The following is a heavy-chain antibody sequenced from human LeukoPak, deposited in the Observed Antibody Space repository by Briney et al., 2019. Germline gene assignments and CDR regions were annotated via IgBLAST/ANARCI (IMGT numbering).Heavy chain of an antibody. J-gene: IGHJ6*03. CDR1: GGSISSYY. V-gene: IGHV4-4*07. CDR3: ARGGYSTSSNYSYYYMDV. CDR2: IHTSGTT. D-gene: IGHD6-6*01. Sequence: SETLSLTCTVSGGSISSYYWTWIRQPAGKGLEWIGRIHTSGTTNHNPSLKTRVTMSVDTSNNHFSLKLSSVTAADTAVYYCARGGYSTSSNYSYYYMDVWGKGTTVTVSS.